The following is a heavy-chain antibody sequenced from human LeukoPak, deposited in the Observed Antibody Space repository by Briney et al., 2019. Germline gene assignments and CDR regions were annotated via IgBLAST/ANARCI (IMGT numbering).Heavy chain of an antibody. V-gene: IGHV3-30-3*01. D-gene: IGHD3-16*01. CDR3: ARRDDPTNFDY. Sequence: SLRLSCAASGFTFSSYAMHWVRQAPGKGLEWVAVISYDGSNKYYADSVKGRFTISRDNSKNTLYLQMNSLRAEDTAVYYCARRDDPTNFDYWGQGTLVTVSS. J-gene: IGHJ4*02. CDR1: GFTFSSYA. CDR2: ISYDGSNK.